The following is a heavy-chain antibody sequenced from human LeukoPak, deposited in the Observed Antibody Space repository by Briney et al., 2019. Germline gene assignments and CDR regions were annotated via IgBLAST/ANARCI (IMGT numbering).Heavy chain of an antibody. D-gene: IGHD3-22*01. CDR1: GFTFSSYW. Sequence: PGGSLRLSCAASGFTFSSYWMSWVRQAPGKGLEWVANIKQDRSEKYYVGSVKGRFTISRDNAKNSLYLQMNSLRAEDTAVYYCARDSDSSGYPIDYWGQGTLVTVSS. J-gene: IGHJ4*02. CDR3: ARDSDSSGYPIDY. V-gene: IGHV3-7*01. CDR2: IKQDRSEK.